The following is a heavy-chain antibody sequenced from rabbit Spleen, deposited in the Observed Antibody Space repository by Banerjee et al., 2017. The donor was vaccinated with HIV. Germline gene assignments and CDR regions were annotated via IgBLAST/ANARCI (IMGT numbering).Heavy chain of an antibody. J-gene: IGHJ3*01. CDR2: IDTGSSGST. CDR3: ARNDVGYPAYGYAIDL. Sequence: QQLEESGGGLVKPGASLTLTCKVSGFSFSSGYDMCWVRQAPGKGLEWIACIDTGSSGSTYYASWAKGRFTISKTSSTTVTLQMTSLTAADTATYFCARNDVGYPAYGYAIDLWGQGTLVTVS. V-gene: IGHV1S40*01. CDR1: GFSFSSGYD. D-gene: IGHD6-1*01.